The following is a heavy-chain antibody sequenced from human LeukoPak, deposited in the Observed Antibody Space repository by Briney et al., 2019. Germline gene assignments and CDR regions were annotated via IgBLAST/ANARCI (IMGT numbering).Heavy chain of an antibody. CDR1: GYSFNDYY. D-gene: IGHD3-10*01. V-gene: IGHV1-2*02. CDR3: AKAGRSDYFLRWFDP. Sequence: ASVKVSCKASGYSFNDYYMHWVRQVPGQGFEWLGWINPKNGYATYAGNFLGRLTMTSDKSTSTVSMDLISLRSDDAAIYYCAKAGRSDYFLRWFDPWGQGTLVTVSS. CDR2: INPKNGYA. J-gene: IGHJ5*02.